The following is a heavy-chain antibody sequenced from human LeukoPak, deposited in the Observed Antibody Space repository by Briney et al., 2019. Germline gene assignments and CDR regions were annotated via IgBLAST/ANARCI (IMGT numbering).Heavy chain of an antibody. J-gene: IGHJ5*02. V-gene: IGHV4-59*01. CDR1: GGPISSYY. CDR3: ARQDYDFWSGYRAQQPNWFDP. Sequence: PSETLSLTCTVSGGPISSYYWSWIRQPPGKGLEWIGYIYYSGSTNYNPSLKSRVTISVDTSKNQFSLKLSSVTAADTAVYYCARQDYDFWSGYRAQQPNWFDPWGQGTLVTVSS. CDR2: IYYSGST. D-gene: IGHD3-3*01.